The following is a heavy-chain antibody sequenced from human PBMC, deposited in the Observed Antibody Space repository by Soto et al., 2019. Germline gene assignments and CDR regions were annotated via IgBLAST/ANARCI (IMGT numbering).Heavy chain of an antibody. CDR3: AKRSVGVGGQYYLDY. Sequence: EVELLESGGGLVQPGGSLRLSCVASEFSFSNYAMTWVRQAPGKGLEWVSVISGSGSSTYYADSVKARFTISRDNSKSTLYLQMNSLRAEDTAVYYCAKRSVGVGGQYYLDYWGQGTLVTVSP. V-gene: IGHV3-23*01. CDR1: EFSFSNYA. CDR2: ISGSGSST. J-gene: IGHJ4*02. D-gene: IGHD3-3*01.